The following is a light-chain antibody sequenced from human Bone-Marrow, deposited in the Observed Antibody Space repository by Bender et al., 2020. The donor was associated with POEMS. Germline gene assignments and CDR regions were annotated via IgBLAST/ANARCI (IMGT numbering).Light chain of an antibody. J-gene: IGLJ2*01. Sequence: QSALTQPASVSGSPGRSITISCTGTSSDIGVYNYVSWYQQLPGKAPKLMIYDVTHRPSGVSDRFSGSKSGNTASLTISGLQAEDEADYYCSSYTTVTSYTTGSSANILFGGGTKLTVL. CDR2: DVT. CDR3: SSYTTVTSYTTGSSANIL. CDR1: SSDIGVYNY. V-gene: IGLV2-14*03.